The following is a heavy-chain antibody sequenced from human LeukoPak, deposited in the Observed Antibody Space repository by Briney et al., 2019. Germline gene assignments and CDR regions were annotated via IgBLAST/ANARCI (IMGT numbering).Heavy chain of an antibody. CDR3: ARLDGYIDY. Sequence: GGSLRLSYAASGFTFSSYAMHWVRQAPGKGLEWVAVISYDGSNKYYADSVKGRFTISRDNSKNTLYLQMNSLRAEDTAVYYCARLDGYIDYWGQGTLVTVSS. CDR1: GFTFSSYA. J-gene: IGHJ4*02. D-gene: IGHD5-24*01. V-gene: IGHV3-30-3*01. CDR2: ISYDGSNK.